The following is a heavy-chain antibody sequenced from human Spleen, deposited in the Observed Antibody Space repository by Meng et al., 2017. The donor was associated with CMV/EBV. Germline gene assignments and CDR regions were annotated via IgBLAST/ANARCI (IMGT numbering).Heavy chain of an antibody. Sequence: GGSLRLSCAASEFTVIPYMMSWVRQPPGRGLEWISMVHNGNKYYADSVKGRFTISRDNSENTLYLQMNSLRAEDTAVYYCTTGHFDYWGQGMLVTVSS. CDR3: TTGHFDY. CDR2: VHNGNK. V-gene: IGHV3-53*01. CDR1: EFTVIPYM. J-gene: IGHJ4*02.